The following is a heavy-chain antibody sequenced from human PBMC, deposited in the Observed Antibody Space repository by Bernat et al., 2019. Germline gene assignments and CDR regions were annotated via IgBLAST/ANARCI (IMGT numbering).Heavy chain of an antibody. D-gene: IGHD3-16*01. V-gene: IGHV3-23*01. CDR1: GFIFKNYA. J-gene: IGHJ4*02. CDR2: ISGSGETT. CDR3: AKEGGGGGDDY. Sequence: EVQLSESGGGLSEPGGSLRLACKISGFIFKNYAMSWVRQAPGKGLEWVSSISGSGETTSPTDSGKGRFTVPRDNPNSTLYLKMDSVRAGDTAVYDCAKEGGGGGDDYWGQGTLVTVSS.